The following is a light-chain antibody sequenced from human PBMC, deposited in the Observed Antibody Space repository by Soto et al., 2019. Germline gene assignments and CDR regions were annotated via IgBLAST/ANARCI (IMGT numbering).Light chain of an antibody. CDR3: QQYHRLPPYT. J-gene: IGKJ2*01. V-gene: IGKV1-33*01. CDR2: DAS. CDR1: QDIGTH. Sequence: DIQMTQSPSSLSASVGDRVTIACQATQDIGTHLNWYRQKPGKAPELLIYDASTLEIGVPSRFSGRGSGTHFALTISGLQPEDLATYYCQQYHRLPPYTFGQGTKVEIQ.